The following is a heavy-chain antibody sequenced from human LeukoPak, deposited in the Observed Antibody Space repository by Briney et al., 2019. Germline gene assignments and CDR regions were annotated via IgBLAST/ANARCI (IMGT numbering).Heavy chain of an antibody. Sequence: PGGSLRLSCAASGFTFSSYSMNWVRQAPGKGLEWVSYISSSSSTIYYADSVKGRFTISRDNAKNSLYLQMNSLRAEDTAVYYCARDCSGGSCFNFDYWGQGTLITVSS. V-gene: IGHV3-48*01. J-gene: IGHJ4*02. CDR3: ARDCSGGSCFNFDY. CDR2: ISSSSSTI. D-gene: IGHD2-15*01. CDR1: GFTFSSYS.